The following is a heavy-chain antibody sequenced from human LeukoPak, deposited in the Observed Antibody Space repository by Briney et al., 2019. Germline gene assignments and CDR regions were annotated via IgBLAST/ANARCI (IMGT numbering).Heavy chain of an antibody. CDR1: GYTFSTYA. CDR3: ARYAQDSNGWYYFDY. J-gene: IGHJ4*02. CDR2: ISVYNGDA. D-gene: IGHD6-19*01. V-gene: IGHV1-18*01. Sequence: GASVKVSCKASGYTFSTYAISWVRLAPGQGLEWMGWISVYNGDAKYPQKFQGRVTMSTDTSTGTAYVELRSLRSDDTAVYYCARYAQDSNGWYYFDYWGQGTLVIVSS.